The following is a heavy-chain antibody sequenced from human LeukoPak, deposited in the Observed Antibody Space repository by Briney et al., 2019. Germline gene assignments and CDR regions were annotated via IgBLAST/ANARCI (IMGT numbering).Heavy chain of an antibody. CDR3: ARELLNAPTPGAY. CDR1: RGSISGSF. V-gene: IGHV4-59*01. D-gene: IGHD2-21*01. Sequence: SETLSLTCTVSRGSISGSFWSWIRQPPGKGLEWIGYIYYSGSTKYKPSLKSRVTISVDTSKNQFSLKLSSVTAADTAVYYCARELLNAPTPGAYWGQGILVTVSS. CDR2: IYYSGST. J-gene: IGHJ4*02.